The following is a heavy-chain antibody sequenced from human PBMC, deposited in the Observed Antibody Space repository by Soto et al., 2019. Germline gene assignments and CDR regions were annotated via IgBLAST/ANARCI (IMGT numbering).Heavy chain of an antibody. D-gene: IGHD3-22*01. CDR2: ISGSGGST. CDR3: AKRQGGYYDSSGYYLFDY. CDR1: GFTFSSYA. V-gene: IGHV3-23*01. J-gene: IGHJ4*02. Sequence: VQLLESGGGLVQPGGSLRLSCAASGFTFSSYAMSWVRQAPGKGLEWVSAISGSGGSTYYADSVKGRFTISRDNSKNTLYLQMNSLRAEDTAVYYCAKRQGGYYDSSGYYLFDYWGQGTLVTVSS.